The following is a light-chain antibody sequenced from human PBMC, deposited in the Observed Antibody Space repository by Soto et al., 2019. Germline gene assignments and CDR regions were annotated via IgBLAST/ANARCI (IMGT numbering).Light chain of an antibody. CDR3: QTWDTGTWV. Sequence: QSVLTQSPSASASLGASVKLTCTLSSGHSSYAIAWHQQQPEKGPRYLMKLNSDGSHTKGDGIPDRFSGSSSGAERYLTISSLQSEVEADYYCQTWDTGTWVFGGGTKLTVL. J-gene: IGLJ3*02. V-gene: IGLV4-69*01. CDR2: LNSDGSH. CDR1: SGHSSYA.